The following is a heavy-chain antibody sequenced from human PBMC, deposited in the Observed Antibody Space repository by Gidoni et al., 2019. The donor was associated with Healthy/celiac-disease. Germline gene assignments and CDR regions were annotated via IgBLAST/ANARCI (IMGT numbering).Heavy chain of an antibody. CDR2: ISSRSSYI. V-gene: IGHV3-21*01. CDR3: ASTRYSSRDQGGY. CDR1: EFPYSSYS. D-gene: IGHD6-13*01. Sequence: EVQLVESGAGLVKPGGPLRLSCSASEFPYSSYSMNWVSPAPGKGLEWVSSISSRSSYIYYADTVKGRFTISRDNAKNSLYLQMNSLRAEDTAVYYCASTRYSSRDQGGYWGQGTLVTVSS. J-gene: IGHJ4*02.